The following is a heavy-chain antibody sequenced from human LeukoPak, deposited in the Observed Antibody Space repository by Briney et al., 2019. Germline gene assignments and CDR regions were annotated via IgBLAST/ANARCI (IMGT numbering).Heavy chain of an antibody. CDR1: GFTFSSYA. J-gene: IGHJ4*02. CDR3: AKGRVRGVSNFGY. D-gene: IGHD3-10*01. V-gene: IGHV3-23*01. CDR2: ISGSGGST. Sequence: GGTLRLSCAASGFTFSSYAMSWVRQAPGKGLEWVSAISGSGGSTYYADSVKGRFTISRDNSKNTLYLQMNSLRAEDTAVYYCAKGRVRGVSNFGYWGQGTLVTVSS.